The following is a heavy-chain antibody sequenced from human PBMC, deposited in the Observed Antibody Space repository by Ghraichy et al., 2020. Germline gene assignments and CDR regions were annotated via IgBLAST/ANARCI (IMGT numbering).Heavy chain of an antibody. V-gene: IGHV3-33*01. D-gene: IGHD1-26*01. Sequence: GESLNISCAASGFTFSSYGMHWVRQAPGKGLEWVAVIWYDGSNKYYADSVKGRFTISRDNSKNTLYLQMNSLRAEDTAVYYCARDMLGYSGYVDYWGQGTLVTVSS. J-gene: IGHJ4*02. CDR3: ARDMLGYSGYVDY. CDR2: IWYDGSNK. CDR1: GFTFSSYG.